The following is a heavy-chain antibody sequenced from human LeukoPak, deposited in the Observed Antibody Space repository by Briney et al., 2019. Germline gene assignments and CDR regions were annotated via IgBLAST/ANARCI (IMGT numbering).Heavy chain of an antibody. CDR3: ARSRTVAGTWGGYFDY. Sequence: GASVKVSCKASGYTFTSYYMHWVRQAPGQGLEWMGIINPSGGSTSYAQKFQGRVTMTRDTSTSTVYMELSSLRSDDTAVYYCARSRTVAGTWGGYFDYWGQGTLVTVSS. CDR2: INPSGGST. V-gene: IGHV1-46*01. D-gene: IGHD6-19*01. J-gene: IGHJ4*02. CDR1: GYTFTSYY.